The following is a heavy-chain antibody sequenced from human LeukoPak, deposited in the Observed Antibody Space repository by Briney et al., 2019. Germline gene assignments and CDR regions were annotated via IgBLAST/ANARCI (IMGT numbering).Heavy chain of an antibody. Sequence: GGSLRLSCAASGFTFSSYAMSWVRQAPGKGLEWFSAISGSGGNTYYADSVKGRFTISRDNSKNTLYLQMNSLRAEDTAVYYCAKGSGYYDSSGSTLYYFDYWGQGTLVTVSS. CDR2: ISGSGGNT. D-gene: IGHD3-22*01. CDR3: AKGSGYYDSSGSTLYYFDY. J-gene: IGHJ4*02. V-gene: IGHV3-23*01. CDR1: GFTFSSYA.